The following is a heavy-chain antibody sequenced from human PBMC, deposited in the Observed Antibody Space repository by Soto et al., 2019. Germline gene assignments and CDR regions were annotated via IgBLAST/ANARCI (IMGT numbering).Heavy chain of an antibody. CDR3: ARAVEGYSHGPEFGMDV. J-gene: IGHJ6*02. Sequence: PSETLSLTCTVSGGSISSGGYYWSWIRQHPGKGLEWIGYIYYSGSTYYNPSLKSRVTISVDTSKNQFSLKLSSVTAADTAVYYCARAVEGYSHGPEFGMDVWGQGTTVTVSS. D-gene: IGHD5-18*01. CDR2: IYYSGST. V-gene: IGHV4-31*03. CDR1: GGSISSGGYY.